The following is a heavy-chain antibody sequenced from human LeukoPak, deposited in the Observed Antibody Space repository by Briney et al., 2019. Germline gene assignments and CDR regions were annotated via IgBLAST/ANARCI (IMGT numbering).Heavy chain of an antibody. V-gene: IGHV3-21*01. J-gene: IGHJ4*02. CDR2: ISSNSNYK. D-gene: IGHD4-17*01. CDR3: VRDDYGDYFDY. CDR1: GFTFSGYS. Sequence: GGSLRLSCAASGFTFSGYSMNWVRQAPGKGLEWVSSISSNSNYKYYADSVKGRFTVSRDNAKNSVYLQMNSLRAEDTAVYYCVRDDYGDYFDYWGQGTLVTVSS.